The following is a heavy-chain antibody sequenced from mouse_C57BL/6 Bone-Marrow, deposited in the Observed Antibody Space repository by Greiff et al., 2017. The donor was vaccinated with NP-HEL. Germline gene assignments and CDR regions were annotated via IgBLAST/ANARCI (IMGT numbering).Heavy chain of an antibody. D-gene: IGHD4-1*01. CDR1: GFTFSSSA. CDR2: ISDGGSYT. Sequence: DVKLVESGGGLVKPGGSLKLSCAASGFTFSSSAMSWVRQTPEKRLEWVATISDGGSYTYYPDNVKGRFTISRDTAKNNLYLQMSHLKSEDTAMYYCARDGPGTGLAYWGQGTLVTVSA. J-gene: IGHJ3*01. V-gene: IGHV5-4*01. CDR3: ARDGPGTGLAY.